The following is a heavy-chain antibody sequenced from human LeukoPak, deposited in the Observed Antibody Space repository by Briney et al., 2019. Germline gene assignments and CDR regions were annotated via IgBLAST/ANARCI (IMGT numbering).Heavy chain of an antibody. CDR2: ISGSGGST. CDR3: AKVLRYFDWLSY. J-gene: IGHJ4*02. CDR1: GFIINTFG. D-gene: IGHD3-9*01. V-gene: IGHV3-23*01. Sequence: GGSLRLSCEASGFIINTFGMQWVRQAPGKGLEWVSAISGSGGSTYYADSVKGRFTISRDNSKNTLYLQMNSLRAEDTAVYYCAKVLRYFDWLSYWGQGTLVTVSS.